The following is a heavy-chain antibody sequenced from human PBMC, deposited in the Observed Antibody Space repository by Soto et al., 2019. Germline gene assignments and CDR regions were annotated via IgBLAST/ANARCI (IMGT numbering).Heavy chain of an antibody. CDR1: GYTLTELS. V-gene: IGHV1-24*01. CDR2: FDPEDGET. Sequence: GASVKVSCKVSGYTLTELSMHWVRQAPGKGLEWMGGFDPEDGETIYAQKFQGRVTMTEDTSTDTAYMELSSLRSEDTAVYYCATERITGTKNYYYYGMDVWGQGTTVTVSS. CDR3: ATERITGTKNYYYYGMDV. J-gene: IGHJ6*02. D-gene: IGHD1-7*01.